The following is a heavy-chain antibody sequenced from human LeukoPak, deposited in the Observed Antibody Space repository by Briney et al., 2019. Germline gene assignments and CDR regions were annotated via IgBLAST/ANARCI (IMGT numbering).Heavy chain of an antibody. Sequence: GGSLRLSCAASGFTFSSYAMNWVRQAPGKGLQWVSALSGSGLSKYYADSVKGRFTTSRDNSKNTLYLRMNSLRAEDTAIYYCAKGISPSSSWTFDYWGQGTLVTVSS. CDR2: LSGSGLSK. CDR1: GFTFSSYA. CDR3: AKGISPSSSWTFDY. D-gene: IGHD6-13*01. V-gene: IGHV3-23*01. J-gene: IGHJ4*02.